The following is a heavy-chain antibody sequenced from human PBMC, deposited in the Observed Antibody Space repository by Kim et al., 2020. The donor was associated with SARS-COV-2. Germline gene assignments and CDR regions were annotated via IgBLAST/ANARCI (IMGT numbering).Heavy chain of an antibody. CDR3: ATHCSSNTCYFAWLDP. V-gene: IGHV4-34*01. Sequence: SETLSLTCAVYGGSFSGYWAWIRQPPGKGLEWIGEIHHGGTTKYNPSLKSRATISVDTSKRQVSLRLSSVTAADTAVYYCATHCSSNTCYFAWLDPWGQGTLVTVSS. CDR2: IHHGGTT. J-gene: IGHJ5*02. D-gene: IGHD2-2*01. CDR1: GGSFSGY.